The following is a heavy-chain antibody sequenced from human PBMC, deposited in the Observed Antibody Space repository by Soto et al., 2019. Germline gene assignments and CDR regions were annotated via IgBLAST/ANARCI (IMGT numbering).Heavy chain of an antibody. CDR2: INPSGGST. D-gene: IGHD3-9*01. CDR3: ARPLRYFDWLDV. Sequence: ASVKVSCKASGYTFTSYYMHWVRQAPGQGLEWMRIINPSGGSTSYAQKFQGRVTMTRDTSTSTVYMELSSLRSGDTAVYYCARPLRYFDWLDVWGQGTTVTVSS. J-gene: IGHJ6*02. CDR1: GYTFTSYY. V-gene: IGHV1-46*01.